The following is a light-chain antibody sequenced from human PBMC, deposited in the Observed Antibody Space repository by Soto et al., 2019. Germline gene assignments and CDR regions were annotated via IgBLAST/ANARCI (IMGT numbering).Light chain of an antibody. V-gene: IGLV1-40*01. CDR2: GNS. CDR3: QSYDDSLSAWV. Sequence: QLVLTQPPSVSGAPGQRVTISCTGTSSNIGARYNVHWYQQLPGAAPKLLIYGNSNRPAGVPDRFSGSKSGPSASLAITGLQAEDEADYFCQSYDDSLSAWVFGGGTKLTVL. J-gene: IGLJ3*02. CDR1: SSNIGARYN.